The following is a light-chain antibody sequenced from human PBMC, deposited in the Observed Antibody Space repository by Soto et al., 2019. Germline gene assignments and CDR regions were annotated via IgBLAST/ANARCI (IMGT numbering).Light chain of an antibody. J-gene: IGLJ3*02. CDR2: GTT. Sequence: QSVLTQPPSVSGAPGQRITISCTGSPSNIGAGFDVHWYQQFPGTAPKLLIYGTTSRPSGVPDRFSGSQSGTSASLAITGLQAGDEADYYCQAYDYSLTAFVFGGGTKLTVL. CDR3: QAYDYSLTAFV. CDR1: PSNIGAGFD. V-gene: IGLV1-40*01.